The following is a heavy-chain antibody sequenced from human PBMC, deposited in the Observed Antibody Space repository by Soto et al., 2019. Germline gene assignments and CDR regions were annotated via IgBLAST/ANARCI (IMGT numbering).Heavy chain of an antibody. V-gene: IGHV3-7*01. CDR3: ASGGDYGSGSYYYYYYMDV. CDR1: GFTFSSYW. J-gene: IGHJ6*03. D-gene: IGHD3-10*01. Sequence: EVQLLESGGGLVQPGGSLRLSCAASGFTFSSYWMSWVRQAPGKGLEWVANIKQDGSEKYYVDCVKGRFTIYRDNAKNSLYLQMNSLRGDHTAVYYCASGGDYGSGSYYYYYYMDVWGKATTVTVSS. CDR2: IKQDGSEK.